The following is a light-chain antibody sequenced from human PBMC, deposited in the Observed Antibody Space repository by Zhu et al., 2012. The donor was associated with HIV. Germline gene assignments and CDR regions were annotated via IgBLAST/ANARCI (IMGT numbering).Light chain of an antibody. CDR2: DAS. V-gene: IGKV3-11*01. J-gene: IGKJ4*01. CDR1: QSVSSF. CDR3: QQRINWPLT. Sequence: IVLTQSPATLSLSPGERATLSCRASQSVSSFLAWYQQKPGQAPRLLIYDASKRATGIPARFSGSGSGADFTLTISSLEPEDFALYYCQQRINWPLTFGGGTKVEIK.